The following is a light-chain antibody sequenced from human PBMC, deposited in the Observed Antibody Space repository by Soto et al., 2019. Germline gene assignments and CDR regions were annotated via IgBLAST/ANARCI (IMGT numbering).Light chain of an antibody. CDR1: SSDGGGYNY. V-gene: IGLV2-8*01. Sequence: QSALTQPPSASGSPGQSLTISCTGSSSDGGGYNYVSWYQQHPGKAPKLMIYEVSKRPSGVPDRFSGSKSGNTASLTVSGLQAEDEADYYCSSYAGSNNFGVVFGGGTKLTVL. J-gene: IGLJ2*01. CDR2: EVS. CDR3: SSYAGSNNFGVV.